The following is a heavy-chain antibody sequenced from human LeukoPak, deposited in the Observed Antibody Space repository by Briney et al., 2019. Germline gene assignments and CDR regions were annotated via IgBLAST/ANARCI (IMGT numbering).Heavy chain of an antibody. J-gene: IGHJ4*01. CDR2: ISSSGSTI. V-gene: IGHV3-48*03. D-gene: IGHD5-12*01. Sequence: GGSLRLSCAASGFTFSSSEINWVRQAPGKGLEWISYISSSGSTIYYADSVKGRFTISRDNAKNSLYLQMNSLRAEDTAVYYCARASGYDDRLIDYWGQGTLVTVSS. CDR1: GFTFSSSE. CDR3: ARASGYDDRLIDY.